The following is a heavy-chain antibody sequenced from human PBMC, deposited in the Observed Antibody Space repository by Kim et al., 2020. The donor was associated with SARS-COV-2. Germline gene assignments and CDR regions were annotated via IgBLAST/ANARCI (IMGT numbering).Heavy chain of an antibody. CDR3: ASLYDFWSGYATPYYYGMDV. D-gene: IGHD3-3*01. Sequence: SVKVSCKASGGTFSSYAISWVRQAPGQGLEWMGGIIPIFGTANYAQKFQGRVTITADESTSTAYMELSSLRSEDTAVYYCASLYDFWSGYATPYYYGMDVWGQGTTVTVSS. CDR1: GGTFSSYA. V-gene: IGHV1-69*13. J-gene: IGHJ6*02. CDR2: IIPIFGTA.